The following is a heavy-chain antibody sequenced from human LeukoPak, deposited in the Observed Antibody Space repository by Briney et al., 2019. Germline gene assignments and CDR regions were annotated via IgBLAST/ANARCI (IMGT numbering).Heavy chain of an antibody. V-gene: IGHV3-23*01. CDR3: AKDKSGGWELLRDHDAFDI. J-gene: IGHJ3*02. CDR2: ISGSGAST. CDR1: GFTFSNYA. D-gene: IGHD1-26*01. Sequence: GGSLRLSCAASGFTFSNYAMSWVRQAPGKGLEWVSSISGSGASTYYADSVKGRVTMSRDNSKNTLYLQMNSLRAEDTALYYCAKDKSGGWELLRDHDAFDIWGQGTMVTVSS.